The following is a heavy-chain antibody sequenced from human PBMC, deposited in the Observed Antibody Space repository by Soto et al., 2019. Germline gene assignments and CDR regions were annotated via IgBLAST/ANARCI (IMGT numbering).Heavy chain of an antibody. CDR2: INAYNGYT. J-gene: IGHJ4*02. Sequence: ASVKVSCKASGYTFTGYYMHWVRQAPGQGLEWMGWINAYNGYTNYAQELQGRVTMTTDTSTSTAYMELRSLRSDDTAVYYCARDKWELLGGDYWGQGTLVTVSS. CDR1: GYTFTGYY. CDR3: ARDKWELLGGDY. D-gene: IGHD1-26*01. V-gene: IGHV1-18*04.